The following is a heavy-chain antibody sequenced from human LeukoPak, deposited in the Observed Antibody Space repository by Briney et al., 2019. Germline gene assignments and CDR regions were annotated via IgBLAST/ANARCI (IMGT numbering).Heavy chain of an antibody. Sequence: ASVKVSCKASGHTFTSYDFNWVRQATGQGLEWMGWMNPNSGNTGYAQKFQGRVTMTRNTSISTAYMELSSLRSEDTAVYYCARGTGVGSGWYYYYYGMDVWGQGTTVTVSS. J-gene: IGHJ6*02. CDR1: GHTFTSYD. V-gene: IGHV1-8*01. CDR2: MNPNSGNT. CDR3: ARGTGVGSGWYYYYYGMDV. D-gene: IGHD6-19*01.